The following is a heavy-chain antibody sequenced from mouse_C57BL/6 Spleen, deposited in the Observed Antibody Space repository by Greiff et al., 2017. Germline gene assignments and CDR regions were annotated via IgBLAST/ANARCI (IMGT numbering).Heavy chain of an antibody. CDR2: ISYDGSN. D-gene: IGHD1-1*01. CDR1: GYSITSGYY. J-gene: IGHJ3*01. V-gene: IGHV3-6*01. Sequence: EVQLVESGPGLVKPSQSLSLTCSVTGYSITSGYYWNWIRQFPGNKLEWMGYISYDGSNHYNPSLKNRISITRDTSKNQFFLKLNSVTTEDTATYYCAREYYYGSSPRPFAYGGQGTLVTVSA. CDR3: AREYYYGSSPRPFAY.